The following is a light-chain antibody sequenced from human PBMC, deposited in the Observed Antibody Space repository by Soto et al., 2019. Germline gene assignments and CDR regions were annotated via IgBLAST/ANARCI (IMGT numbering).Light chain of an antibody. CDR1: IRDFVLYHY. CDR2: GLN. CDR3: SSYTTSSALQV. Sequence: QSALTQPASVSGSPGQSITISCSGTIRDFVLYHYLSWYQQHPGKAPQLMIYGLNNRPSEVSNRFSGSKSGNTASLTISGLQADDEADYYCSSYTTSSALQVFGTGTKGTVL. V-gene: IGLV2-14*01. J-gene: IGLJ1*01.